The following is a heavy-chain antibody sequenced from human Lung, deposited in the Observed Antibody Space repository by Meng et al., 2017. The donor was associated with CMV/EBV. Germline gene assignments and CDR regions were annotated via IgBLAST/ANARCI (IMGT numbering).Heavy chain of an antibody. J-gene: IGHJ4*02. CDR1: GGSISSGYYY. CDR3: ARVGGCSGGGCYHRLFDY. CDR2: IYYTGST. D-gene: IGHD2-15*01. Sequence: QGRLQESGPGLVKPSQTLSLTCTVSGGSISSGYYYWSWIRQPPGKGLEWIGYIYYTGSTYYNPSLKSRVIISVDTSKNQFSLKLNSVTAADTAVYYCARVGGCSGGGCYHRLFDYWGQGTLVTVSS. V-gene: IGHV4-30-4*01.